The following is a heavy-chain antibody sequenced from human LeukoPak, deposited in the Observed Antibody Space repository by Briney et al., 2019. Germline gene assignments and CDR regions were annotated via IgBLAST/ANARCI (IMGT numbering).Heavy chain of an antibody. D-gene: IGHD3-10*01. CDR2: MNPNSGNT. J-gene: IGHJ5*02. Sequence: ASVKVSCKASGYTFTSYDINWVRPATGQGLEWMGWMNPNSGNTGYAQKFQGRVTMTRNTSISTAYMELSSLRSEDTAVYYCARGAYYGSGNNWFDPWGQGTLVTVSS. CDR3: ARGAYYGSGNNWFDP. V-gene: IGHV1-8*01. CDR1: GYTFTSYD.